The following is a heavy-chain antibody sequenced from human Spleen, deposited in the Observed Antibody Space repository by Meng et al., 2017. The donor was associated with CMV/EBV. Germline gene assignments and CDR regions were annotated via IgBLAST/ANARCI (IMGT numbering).Heavy chain of an antibody. V-gene: IGHV3-23*01. D-gene: IGHD3-10*01. CDR1: GFTFSNYA. J-gene: IGHJ4*02. CDR2: VGGSGDNT. CDR3: AKIGGWSGSGSYPEL. Sequence: GESLKISCAASGFTFSNYAMSWVRQAPGKGLEWVSGVGGSGDNTYYADSVKGRFAISRDNSKNTLYLQVNSLRVEDTAVYYCAKIGGWSGSGSYPELWGQGTLVTVSS.